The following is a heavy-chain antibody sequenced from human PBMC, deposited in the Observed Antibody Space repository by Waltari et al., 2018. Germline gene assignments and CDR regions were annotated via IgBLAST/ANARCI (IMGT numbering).Heavy chain of an antibody. Sequence: QVQLVQSGAEVKKPGSSVKVSCKASGGTFSSYAISWVRQAPGQGLEWMGGIIPIFGTANYAQKFQGRVTITTDESTSTAYMELSSLRSEDTAVYYCARVYDYIWGSYRSPDAFDIWGQGTMVTVSS. CDR2: IIPIFGTA. V-gene: IGHV1-69*05. J-gene: IGHJ3*02. CDR3: ARVYDYIWGSYRSPDAFDI. CDR1: GGTFSSYA. D-gene: IGHD3-16*02.